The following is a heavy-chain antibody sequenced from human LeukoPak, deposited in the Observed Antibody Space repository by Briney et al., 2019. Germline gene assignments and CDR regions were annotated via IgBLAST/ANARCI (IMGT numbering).Heavy chain of an antibody. CDR1: GGSISSGSYY. Sequence: SETLSLTCTVSGGSISSGSYYWSWIRQPAGKGLEWIGRIYTNSGNTNYNPSLKSRVTISVDTSKNQFSLKLSSVTAADTAVYYCARGGRYYGSGSTGIKYFDYWGQGTLVTVSS. CDR3: ARGGRYYGSGSTGIKYFDY. CDR2: IYTNSGNT. D-gene: IGHD3-10*01. J-gene: IGHJ4*02. V-gene: IGHV4-61*02.